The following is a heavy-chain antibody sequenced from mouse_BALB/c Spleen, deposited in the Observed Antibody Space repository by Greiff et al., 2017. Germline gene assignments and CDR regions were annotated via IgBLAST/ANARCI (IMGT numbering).Heavy chain of an antibody. CDR3: ARGGNLGYAMDY. D-gene: IGHD2-1*01. CDR2: ISSGSSTI. V-gene: IGHV5-17*02. J-gene: IGHJ4*01. Sequence: EVHLVESGGGLVQPGGSRKLSCAASGFTFSSFGMHWVRQAPEKGLEWVAYISSGSSTIYYADTVKGRFTISRDNPKNTLFLQMTSLRSEDTAMYYCARGGNLGYAMDYWGQGTSVTVSS. CDR1: GFTFSSFG.